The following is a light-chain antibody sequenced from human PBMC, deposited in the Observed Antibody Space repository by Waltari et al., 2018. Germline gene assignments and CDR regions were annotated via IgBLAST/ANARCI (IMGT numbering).Light chain of an antibody. CDR1: TSDGGGYTS. CDR3: SSYTSTNTFGL. CDR2: NVS. V-gene: IGLV2-14*03. J-gene: IGLJ3*02. Sequence: QSALTQPASVSGSPGQSITLSCTGTTSDGGGYTSVSWYQQHPGKAPKLMIHNVSNRPSGVSNRFSGSKSGNTASLTISGLQAEDEAVYYCSSYTSTNTFGLFGGGTKLTVL.